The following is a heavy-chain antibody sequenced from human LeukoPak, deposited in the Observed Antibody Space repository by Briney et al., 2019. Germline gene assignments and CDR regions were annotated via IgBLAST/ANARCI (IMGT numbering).Heavy chain of an antibody. J-gene: IGHJ6*03. D-gene: IGHD4-17*01. V-gene: IGHV3-43*02. Sequence: GGSLRLSCAASGFTIDAYAMHWVRQPPGKGLEWVSLINADGGRTYYADSVKGRFTISRDNSKNSLYLQMNSLRAEDTAVYYCAREPLRGDYMDVWGKGTTVTVSS. CDR1: GFTIDAYA. CDR3: AREPLRGDYMDV. CDR2: INADGGRT.